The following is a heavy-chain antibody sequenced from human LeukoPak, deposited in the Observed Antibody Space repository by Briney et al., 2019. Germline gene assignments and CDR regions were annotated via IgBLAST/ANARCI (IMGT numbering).Heavy chain of an antibody. CDR2: INSDESST. CDR3: ARANYGSGSNSPFGY. D-gene: IGHD3-10*01. J-gene: IGHJ4*02. Sequence: GGSLRLSCVVSGFTFSSHWMHWVRHPPGKGRVWVSRINSDESSTTYADPVKGRFTISRDNAKNTLYLQMNSLRAEDTAVYYCARANYGSGSNSPFGYWGQGTLVTVSS. CDR1: GFTFSSHW. V-gene: IGHV3-74*03.